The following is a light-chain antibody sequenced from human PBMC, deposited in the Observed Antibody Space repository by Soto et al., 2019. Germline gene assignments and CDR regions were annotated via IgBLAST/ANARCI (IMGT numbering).Light chain of an antibody. CDR3: QSYDSTLSGSL. Sequence: QAVVTQPPSVSGAPGQRVTISCTGRSSNIGAGYDVHWYQHLPGTAPKLLIFGNNRRPSGVPDRFSGSKSGTSASLAITGLQAEDEADYYCQSYDSTLSGSLFGGGTKLTVL. CDR2: GNN. J-gene: IGLJ2*01. CDR1: SSNIGAGYD. V-gene: IGLV1-40*01.